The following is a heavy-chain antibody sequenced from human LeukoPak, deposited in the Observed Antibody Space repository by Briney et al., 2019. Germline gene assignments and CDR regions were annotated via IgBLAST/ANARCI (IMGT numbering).Heavy chain of an antibody. CDR1: GFTFSSYC. D-gene: IGHD3-3*01. J-gene: IGHJ6*02. V-gene: IGHV3-7*01. CDR3: ARDVLRFLEWYALDVYYGMDV. CDR2: IKQDGSEK. Sequence: GGSLRLSCAASGFTFSSYCMIWVRQAPGKGLEWVANIKQDGSEKYYVDSVKGRFTISRDNAKTSLYLQMNRLRAEDTAVYYCARDVLRFLEWYALDVYYGMDVWGQGTTVTVSS.